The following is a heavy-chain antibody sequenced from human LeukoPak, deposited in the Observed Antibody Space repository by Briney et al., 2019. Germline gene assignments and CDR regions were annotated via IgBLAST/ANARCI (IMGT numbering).Heavy chain of an antibody. J-gene: IGHJ4*02. Sequence: GASVKVSCKASGYTFTGYYMHWVRQAPGQGLEWMGWINPNSGGTNYAQKFQGRVTMTRDTSISTAYMELSRLRSDDTAVYYCARVGRVVGATTAYYFDYWGQGTLVTVSS. CDR3: ARVGRVVGATTAYYFDY. V-gene: IGHV1-2*02. D-gene: IGHD1-26*01. CDR2: INPNSGGT. CDR1: GYTFTGYY.